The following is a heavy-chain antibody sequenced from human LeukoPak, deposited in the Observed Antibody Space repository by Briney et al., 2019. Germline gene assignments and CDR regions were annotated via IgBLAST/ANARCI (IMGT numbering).Heavy chain of an antibody. Sequence: GVSLRLSCAASGFPFSNHAMMWVRQPPGKGLEWVSAISNGNTYYADSVRGRFTISRDDSKNMLYLQMNSLRDEDTALYYCVREAGYCASVCLKSNWCDPWGQGTLVTVSS. J-gene: IGHJ5*02. CDR2: ISNGNT. CDR3: VREAGYCASVCLKSNWCDP. V-gene: IGHV3-23*01. D-gene: IGHD2-21*02. CDR1: GFPFSNHA.